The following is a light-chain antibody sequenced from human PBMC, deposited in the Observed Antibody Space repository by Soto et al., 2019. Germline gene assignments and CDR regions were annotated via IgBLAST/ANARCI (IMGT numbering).Light chain of an antibody. V-gene: IGKV1-12*01. CDR2: AAS. CDR3: QQTSSTPT. Sequence: DIQMTQSPSSVSASVADRITITCRASQDIGGRLAWFQPKPGKAPKYLIQAASISQTGVSSRLSGSGSGTDFTLTIRNLQPEDFATYYCQQTSSTPTFGGGTKVDIK. J-gene: IGKJ4*01. CDR1: QDIGGR.